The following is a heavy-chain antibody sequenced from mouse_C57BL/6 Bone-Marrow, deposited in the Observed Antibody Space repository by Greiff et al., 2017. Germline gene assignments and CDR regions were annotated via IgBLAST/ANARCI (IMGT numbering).Heavy chain of an antibody. V-gene: IGHV1-26*01. CDR3: ARSTVYDGYYFDY. D-gene: IGHD2-3*01. CDR2: INPNNGGT. J-gene: IGHJ2*01. Sequence: EVQLQQSGPELVKPGASVKISCKASGYTFTDYYMNWVKPSHGKSLEWIGDINPNNGGTSYNQKFKGKATLTVDKSSSTAYMELRSLTSEDSAVYYCARSTVYDGYYFDYWGQGTTLTVSS. CDR1: GYTFTDYY.